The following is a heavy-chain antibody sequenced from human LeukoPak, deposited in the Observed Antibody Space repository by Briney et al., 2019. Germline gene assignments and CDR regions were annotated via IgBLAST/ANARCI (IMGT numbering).Heavy chain of an antibody. V-gene: IGHV4-59*01. J-gene: IGHJ4*02. CDR2: IYYSGST. CDR1: GGSISSYY. Sequence: SETLSLTCTVSGGSISSYYWSWIRQPPGKGLERIGYIYYSGSTNYNPSLKSRVAISVDTSKNQFSLKLSSVTAADTAVYYCARAGAVAGKIDYWGQGTLVTVSS. D-gene: IGHD6-19*01. CDR3: ARAGAVAGKIDY.